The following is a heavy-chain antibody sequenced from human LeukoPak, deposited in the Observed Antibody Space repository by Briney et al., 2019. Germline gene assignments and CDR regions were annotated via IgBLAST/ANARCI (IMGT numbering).Heavy chain of an antibody. V-gene: IGHV3-30*04. J-gene: IGHJ3*02. Sequence: GGSLRLSCAASGFTFSSYAMHWVRQAPGEGLEWVAVISYDGSNKYYAGSVKGRFTISRDNSKKRLYLQMNSLRAEDTAVYYCAKDFGYSGSYGTGALDIWGQGTMVTVSS. CDR1: GFTFSSYA. CDR2: ISYDGSNK. CDR3: AKDFGYSGSYGTGALDI. D-gene: IGHD1-26*01.